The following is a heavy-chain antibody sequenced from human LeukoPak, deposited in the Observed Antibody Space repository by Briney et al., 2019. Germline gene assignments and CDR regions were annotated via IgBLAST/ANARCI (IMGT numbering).Heavy chain of an antibody. D-gene: IGHD2-21*01. CDR1: GFIFSNYW. CDR2: IKQDGTET. Sequence: GGSLRLSCAASGFIFSNYWMSWVRQAPGKGLEWVASIKQDGTETHYVDSVKGRFTISKDNAKNSLYLQLDSLRAEDTAVYYCAKFLPTHIVVANYYFDYWGQGTLVTVSS. CDR3: AKFLPTHIVVANYYFDY. J-gene: IGHJ4*02. V-gene: IGHV3-7*03.